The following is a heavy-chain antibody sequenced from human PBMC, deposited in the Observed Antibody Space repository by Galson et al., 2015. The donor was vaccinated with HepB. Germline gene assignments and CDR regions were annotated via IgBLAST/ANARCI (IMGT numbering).Heavy chain of an antibody. CDR3: ARWRWRMGNFAFEL. Sequence: RLSCAASGFTFRTYWMSWVRQAPGKGLEWVANIKQDESEKDFVDSVKGRFTISRDNSNNSQFLQMNSLRVEDTAVYYCARWRWRMGNFAFELWGQGTMVTVSS. CDR2: IKQDESEK. D-gene: IGHD1-7*01. J-gene: IGHJ3*01. V-gene: IGHV3-7*01. CDR1: GFTFRTYW.